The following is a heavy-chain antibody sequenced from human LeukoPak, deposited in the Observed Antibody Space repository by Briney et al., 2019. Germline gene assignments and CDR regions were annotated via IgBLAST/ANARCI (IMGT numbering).Heavy chain of an antibody. CDR2: IIPIFGTA. Sequence: GASVKVSCKASGGTFSSYAISWVRQAPGQGLEWMGGIIPIFGTANYAQKFQGRVTITADKSTSTAYMELSSLRSEDTAVYYCARGYYDSSGYYLLTPRDAFDIWGQGTMVTVSS. D-gene: IGHD3-22*01. V-gene: IGHV1-69*06. CDR3: ARGYYDSSGYYLLTPRDAFDI. J-gene: IGHJ3*02. CDR1: GGTFSSYA.